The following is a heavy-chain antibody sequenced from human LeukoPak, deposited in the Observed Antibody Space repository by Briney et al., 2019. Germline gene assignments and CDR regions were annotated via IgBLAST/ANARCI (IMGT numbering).Heavy chain of an antibody. D-gene: IGHD6-13*01. V-gene: IGHV1-8*03. CDR3: AVAAAATRLGDAFDI. J-gene: IGHJ3*02. CDR1: VYTFTGYE. CDR2: MNPNRGNT. Sequence: VASVTVSCKASVYTFTGYEINWVRQAAGQGREGMGWMNPNRGNTGYAQKLQGRVTISRNTSISTAYMELSSLRSEDTAVYYCAVAAAATRLGDAFDIWGQGTVVTVSS.